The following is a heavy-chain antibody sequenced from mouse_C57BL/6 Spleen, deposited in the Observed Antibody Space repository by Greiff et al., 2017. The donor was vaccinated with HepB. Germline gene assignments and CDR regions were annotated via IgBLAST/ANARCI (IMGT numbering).Heavy chain of an antibody. V-gene: IGHV5-17*01. D-gene: IGHD1-1*01. CDR3: ASLYYYGSSLYYYAMDY. Sequence: DVMLVESGGGLVKPGGSLKLSCAASGFTFSDYGMHWVRQAPEKGLEWVAYISSGSSTIYYADTVKGRFTISRDNAKNTLFLQMTSLRSEDTAMYYCASLYYYGSSLYYYAMDYWGQGTSVTVSS. J-gene: IGHJ4*01. CDR2: ISSGSSTI. CDR1: GFTFSDYG.